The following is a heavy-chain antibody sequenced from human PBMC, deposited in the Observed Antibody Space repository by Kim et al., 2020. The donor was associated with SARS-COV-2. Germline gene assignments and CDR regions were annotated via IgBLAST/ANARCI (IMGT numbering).Heavy chain of an antibody. J-gene: IGHJ6*02. CDR1: GFTFSSYW. Sequence: GGSLRLSCAASGFTFSSYWMSWVRQAPGKGLEWVANIKQDGSEKYYVDSVKGRFTISRDNAKNSLYLQMNSLRAEDTAVYYCARDWGTEMMGAYYGMDVWGQGTTVTVSS. V-gene: IGHV3-7*01. CDR2: IKQDGSEK. D-gene: IGHD1-26*01. CDR3: ARDWGTEMMGAYYGMDV.